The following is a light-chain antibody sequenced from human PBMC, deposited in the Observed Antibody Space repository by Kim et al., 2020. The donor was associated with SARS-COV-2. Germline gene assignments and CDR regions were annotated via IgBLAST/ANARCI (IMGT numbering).Light chain of an antibody. CDR1: QSVSSN. CDR3: QQYNKWPPYT. J-gene: IGKJ2*01. CDR2: GAS. Sequence: EIVMTQSPATLSVSPGERATLSCRASQSVSSNLAWYQQKPGQAPRLLLYGASTRATGIPARFSGGGSGTEFTLTISSLQSEDFAVYYCQQYNKWPPYTFGQGTKLEI. V-gene: IGKV3-15*01.